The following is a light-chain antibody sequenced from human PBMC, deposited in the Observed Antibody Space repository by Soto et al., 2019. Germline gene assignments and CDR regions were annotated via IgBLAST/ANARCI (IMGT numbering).Light chain of an antibody. V-gene: IGLV2-14*01. Sequence: QSALTQPASVSGSLGQSITISCTGTSSDIGGYKYVSWYQQHPGKAPKLIIFEVSNRPSGVSRRFTGSKSGNTASLTISGLQAEDEADYFCSSYTNVNTLVFGGGTKVTVL. CDR1: SSDIGGYKY. CDR2: EVS. CDR3: SSYTNVNTLV. J-gene: IGLJ1*01.